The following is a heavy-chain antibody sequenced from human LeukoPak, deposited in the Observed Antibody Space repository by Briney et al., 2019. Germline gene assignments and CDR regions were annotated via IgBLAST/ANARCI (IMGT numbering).Heavy chain of an antibody. V-gene: IGHV4-30-2*01. D-gene: IGHD3-16*01. J-gene: IGHJ5*02. Sequence: SETLSLTCVVSGASISSGGYSWSCIRQPPGKGLEWIGCIYHSGGTHYNPSLKSRVTMSVDTSKNQISLNLNSMTAADTALYYCARDIWGSSTWGPGTLVTVS. CDR2: IYHSGGT. CDR3: ARDIWGSST. CDR1: GASISSGGYS.